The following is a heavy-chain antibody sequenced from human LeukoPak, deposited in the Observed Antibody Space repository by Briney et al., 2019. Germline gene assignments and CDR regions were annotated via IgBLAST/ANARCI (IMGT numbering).Heavy chain of an antibody. V-gene: IGHV3-53*01. CDR1: GFTVSSNY. D-gene: IGHD1-26*01. CDR3: ARGGWELSY. Sequence: PGESLRPSCAASGFTVSSNYMTWVRQAPGKGLEWVSVIYSGGITYYADSVKGRFTISRDNSKNTLYLQMNSLRAEDTAVYYCARGGWELSYWGQGTLVTVSS. J-gene: IGHJ4*02. CDR2: IYSGGIT.